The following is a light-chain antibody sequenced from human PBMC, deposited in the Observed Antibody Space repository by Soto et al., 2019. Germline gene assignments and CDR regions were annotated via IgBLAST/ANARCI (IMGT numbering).Light chain of an antibody. Sequence: QSVLTQPPSASGSPGQSVTISCTGTSSDVGGYNFVSWYRQHPGKAPKLMIYEVIKRPSGVPDRFSGSKSGNTASLTVSGLQAEDEADYYCSSYAGNNNVVFGGGTKVTVL. CDR1: SSDVGGYNF. CDR3: SSYAGNNNVV. V-gene: IGLV2-8*01. CDR2: EVI. J-gene: IGLJ2*01.